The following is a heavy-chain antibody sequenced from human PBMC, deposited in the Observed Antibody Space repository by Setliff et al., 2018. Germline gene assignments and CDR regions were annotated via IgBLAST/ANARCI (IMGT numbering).Heavy chain of an antibody. V-gene: IGHV3-72*01. CDR3: TRARDRSGYWDFDY. D-gene: IGHD3-3*01. J-gene: IGHJ4*02. CDR2: SRNKGNSYST. Sequence: GGSLRLSCAASGFTFSDHYMDWVRQAPGKGLEWVGRSRNKGNSYSTDYAASVKGRFTISRDDSKNSLYLQMNSLKTEDTAVYYCTRARDRSGYWDFDYWGQGTLVTVSS. CDR1: GFTFSDHY.